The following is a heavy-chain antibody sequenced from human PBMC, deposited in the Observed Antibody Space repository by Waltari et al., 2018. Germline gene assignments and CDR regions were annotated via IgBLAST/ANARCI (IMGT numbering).Heavy chain of an antibody. J-gene: IGHJ3*02. CDR2: IIPMFGTA. V-gene: IGHV1-69*05. Sequence: QVQLVQSGAELKKPGSSGKVSCKVSGGSVSNHAITWVRQAPGQGLEWMGGIIPMFGTANYAQKIQDRVTINTDESMTTAYMHLSSLTSDDTAVYYCARGGLYGQQLLESAFEIWGQGTKVTVSS. D-gene: IGHD6-13*01. CDR1: GGSVSNHA. CDR3: ARGGLYGQQLLESAFEI.